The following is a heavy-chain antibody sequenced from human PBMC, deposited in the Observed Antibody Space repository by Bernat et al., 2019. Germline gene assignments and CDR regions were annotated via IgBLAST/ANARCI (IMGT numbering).Heavy chain of an antibody. CDR2: IYYSGST. V-gene: IGHV4-59*01. CDR3: ARGATVTTFDWYFDL. CDR1: GGSISSYY. J-gene: IGHJ2*01. D-gene: IGHD4-17*01. Sequence: QVQLQESGPGLVKPSETLSLTCTVSGGSISSYYWSWIRQPPGKGLEWIGYIYYSGSTNYNPYLKSRVTISVDTSKNQFSLKLSSVTAADTAVYYCARGATVTTFDWYFDLWGRGTLVTVSS.